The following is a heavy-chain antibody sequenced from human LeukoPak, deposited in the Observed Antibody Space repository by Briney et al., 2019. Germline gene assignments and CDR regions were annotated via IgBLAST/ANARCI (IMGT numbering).Heavy chain of an antibody. CDR2: VSGSGGET. V-gene: IGHV3-23*01. CDR1: GFTFANYA. Sequence: GGSLRLSCAASGFTFANYAMSWVRQAPGKGLEWVSSVSGSGGETHYTDSVKGRFTISRDNSKGTLYLQLSSLRAEDAAAYYCSKVRLGGGNSPYFDDWGQGTLVTVSS. J-gene: IGHJ4*02. D-gene: IGHD4-23*01. CDR3: SKVRLGGGNSPYFDD.